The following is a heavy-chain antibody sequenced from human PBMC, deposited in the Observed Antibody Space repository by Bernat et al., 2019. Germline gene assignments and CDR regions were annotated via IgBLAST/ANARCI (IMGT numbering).Heavy chain of an antibody. D-gene: IGHD3-22*01. CDR3: ARTSRRGYYDSSGYYYFDY. Sequence: QVQLQESGPGLVKPSGTLSLTCAVSGGSISSSNWLSWVRQPPGKGLGWIGEIYHSWSTNYNPSLKSRVTISVDKSQNQFSLKLSSVTAADTAVYYCARTSRRGYYDSSGYYYFDYWGQGTLVTVSS. V-gene: IGHV4-4*02. J-gene: IGHJ4*02. CDR1: GGSISSSNW. CDR2: IYHSWST.